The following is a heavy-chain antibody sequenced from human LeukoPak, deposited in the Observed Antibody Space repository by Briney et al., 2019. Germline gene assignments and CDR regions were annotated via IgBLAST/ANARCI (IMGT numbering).Heavy chain of an antibody. Sequence: ASVKVSCKASGYTFTSYSMNWVRQAPGQGLEWMGWINTNTGNPTYAQGFTGRFVFSLDTSVSTAYLQITSLKAEDTAVYYCAREIVGAYNWFDPWGQGTLVTVSS. CDR3: AREIVGAYNWFDP. CDR1: GYTFTSYS. CDR2: INTNTGNP. J-gene: IGHJ5*02. V-gene: IGHV7-4-1*02. D-gene: IGHD1-26*01.